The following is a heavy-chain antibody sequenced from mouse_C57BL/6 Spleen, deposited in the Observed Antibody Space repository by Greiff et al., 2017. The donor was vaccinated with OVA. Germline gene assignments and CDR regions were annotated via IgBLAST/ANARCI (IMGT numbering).Heavy chain of an antibody. CDR3: TRGGYDPRWYAMDY. V-gene: IGHV1-15*01. J-gene: IGHJ4*01. CDR1: GYTFTDYE. Sequence: QVQLKESGAELVRPGASVTLSCKASGYTFTDYEMHWVKQTPVHGLEWIGAIDPETGGTAYNQKFKGKAILTADKSSSTAYMELRSLTSEDSAVYYCTRGGYDPRWYAMDYWGQGTSVTVSS. D-gene: IGHD2-2*01. CDR2: IDPETGGT.